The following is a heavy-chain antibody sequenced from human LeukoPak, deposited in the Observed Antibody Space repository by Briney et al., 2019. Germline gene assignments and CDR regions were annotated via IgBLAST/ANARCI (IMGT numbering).Heavy chain of an antibody. J-gene: IGHJ4*02. CDR2: IYTSGST. V-gene: IGHV4-4*07. Sequence: SETLSLTCTVSGGSISSYYWRWIRQPAGKGLEWIGRIYTSGSTNYNPSLKSRVTMSVDTSKNHFSLKLSSVPAGDTAVYYCASAGYSYGQYYFDYWGQGTLVTVSS. D-gene: IGHD5-18*01. CDR3: ASAGYSYGQYYFDY. CDR1: GGSISSYY.